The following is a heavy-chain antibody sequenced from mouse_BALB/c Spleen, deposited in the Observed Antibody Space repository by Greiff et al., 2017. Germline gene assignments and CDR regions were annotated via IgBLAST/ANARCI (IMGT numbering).Heavy chain of an antibody. J-gene: IGHJ2*01. D-gene: IGHD4-1*01. Sequence: EVKVEESGPGLVKPSQSLSLTCSVTGYSITSGYYWNWIRQFPGNKLEWMGYISYDGSNNYNPSLKNRISITRDTSKNQFFLKLNSVTTEDTATYYCARGTGTDYFDYWGQGTTLTVSS. CDR2: ISYDGSN. V-gene: IGHV3-6*02. CDR3: ARGTGTDYFDY. CDR1: GYSITSGYY.